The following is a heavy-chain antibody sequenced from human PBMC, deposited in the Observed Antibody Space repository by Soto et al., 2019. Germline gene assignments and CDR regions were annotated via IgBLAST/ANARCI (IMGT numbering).Heavy chain of an antibody. J-gene: IGHJ4*02. CDR1: GFTFSSYA. CDR3: AKVSRIAVAATYDY. Sequence: GGSLRFSCVASGFTFSSYAMTWVRQAPGKGLEWVSGISGSGSDTYSADSVRGRFTISRDNSKNTVYLQMTSLRAEDTAVYYCAKVSRIAVAATYDYWGQGTLVTVSS. CDR2: ISGSGSDT. V-gene: IGHV3-23*01. D-gene: IGHD6-19*01.